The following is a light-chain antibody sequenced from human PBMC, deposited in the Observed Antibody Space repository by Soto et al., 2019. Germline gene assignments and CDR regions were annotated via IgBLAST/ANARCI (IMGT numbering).Light chain of an antibody. V-gene: IGKV1-39*01. CDR3: HQGFSLPWT. CDR2: AAS. Sequence: DIQVTQSPSSLSASVGDRVTITCRASQDIKNYLNWYQRKPGTAPRLVIYAASNLHSGVPSTFSATGSGTDFALNISSLQADDFGPYYCHQGFSLPWTFAQGTKVEVK. J-gene: IGKJ1*01. CDR1: QDIKNY.